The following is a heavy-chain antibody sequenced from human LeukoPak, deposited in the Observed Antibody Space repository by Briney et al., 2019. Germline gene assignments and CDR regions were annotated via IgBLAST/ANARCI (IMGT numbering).Heavy chain of an antibody. Sequence: GGSLRLSCAASGFTFSSYSMNWVRQAPGKGLDWVAYISRDSGAVYYADSVKGGFTVSRDNVQNSLALQMNSLRDEDTAVYFCARDHNWGFDYWGQGSLVSVSS. CDR2: ISRDSGAV. D-gene: IGHD7-27*01. CDR3: ARDHNWGFDY. J-gene: IGHJ4*02. CDR1: GFTFSSYS. V-gene: IGHV3-48*02.